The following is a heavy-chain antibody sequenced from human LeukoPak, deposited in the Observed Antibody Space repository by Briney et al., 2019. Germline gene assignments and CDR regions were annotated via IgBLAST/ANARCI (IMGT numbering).Heavy chain of an antibody. CDR2: INPSGGST. CDR1: GYTFTSYG. Sequence: ASVKVSCKASGYTFTSYGISWVRQAPGQGLEWMGIINPSGGSTSYAQKFQGRVTMTRDMSTSTVYMELSSLRSEDTAVYYCARSNTYYDSSGYPDYWGQGTLVTVSS. CDR3: ARSNTYYDSSGYPDY. J-gene: IGHJ4*02. V-gene: IGHV1-46*01. D-gene: IGHD3-22*01.